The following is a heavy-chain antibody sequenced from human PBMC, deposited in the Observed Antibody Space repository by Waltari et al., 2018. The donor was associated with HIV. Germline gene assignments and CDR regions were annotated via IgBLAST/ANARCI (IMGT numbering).Heavy chain of an antibody. CDR3: ARPMNYGDYPYYFDY. D-gene: IGHD4-17*01. CDR2: ISYDGRNK. V-gene: IGHV3-30*01. J-gene: IGHJ4*02. Sequence: QVQLVESGGGVVQPGRSLRLSCAASGFTFSSYAMHWVRQAPGKGLEWVAVISYDGRNKYYADSVKGRFTISRDKSKNTLYLQMNSLRAEDTAVYYCARPMNYGDYPYYFDYWGQGTLVTVSS. CDR1: GFTFSSYA.